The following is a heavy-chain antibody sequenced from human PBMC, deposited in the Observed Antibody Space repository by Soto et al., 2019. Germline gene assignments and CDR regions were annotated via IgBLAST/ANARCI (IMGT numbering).Heavy chain of an antibody. CDR3: ARVGMYDIITGFDSYYYYGMDL. V-gene: IGHV1-8*02. D-gene: IGHD3-9*01. CDR1: GDTFTSFP. J-gene: IGHJ6*02. Sequence: ASVRVSCKASGDTFTSFPVSWVRQAPGQGLEWMGCITSQNGRTEYAQKFQGRVTMTRNTSISTAYMELSSLSSEDTAVYYCARVGMYDIITGFDSYYYYGMDLCGQGTTVTVSS. CDR2: ITSQNGRT.